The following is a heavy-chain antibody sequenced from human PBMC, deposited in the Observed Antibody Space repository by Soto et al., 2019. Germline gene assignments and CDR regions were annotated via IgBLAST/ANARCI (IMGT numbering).Heavy chain of an antibody. V-gene: IGHV1-2*02. CDR2: INPNSGGT. CDR1: GYTFTSYY. CDR3: ARGGSSPVFCYYCGLDV. Sequence: GASVKVSCKASGYTFTSYYMHWVRQAPGQGLEWMGWINPNSGGTKSAEKFQGRVTMTRDTSISTAYMELSRLTSDDTAVYYCARGGSSPVFCYYCGLDVWGQGTTVTVPS. D-gene: IGHD6-13*01. J-gene: IGHJ6*02.